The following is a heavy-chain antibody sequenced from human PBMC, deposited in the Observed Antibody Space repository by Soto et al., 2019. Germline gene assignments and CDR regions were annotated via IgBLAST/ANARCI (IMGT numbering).Heavy chain of an antibody. CDR3: ARGGPSNWDALDI. V-gene: IGHV1-69*02. J-gene: IGHJ3*02. D-gene: IGHD6-13*01. CDR2: IIPMFGIA. Sequence: VKVSCKASGGTFSSYTISWVRQAPGQGLEWMGRIIPMFGIAIYAQEFQGRVTITADKSTSTAYMEVSSLRSEDTAVYYCARGGPSNWDALDIWAKGQWSPSPQ. CDR1: GGTFSSYT.